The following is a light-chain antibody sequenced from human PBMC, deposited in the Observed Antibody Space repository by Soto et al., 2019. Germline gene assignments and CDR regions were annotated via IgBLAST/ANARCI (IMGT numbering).Light chain of an antibody. J-gene: IGKJ5*01. Sequence: EMGMTQSPASLSVGTRERPARSCMPSQSVSILLAWYQQKPGQAPRLLIHGATTRATGIPARLSASGYGTHLTLHTSSLAPEDFAVYHCQQRSNSPPITFGQGTRLEIK. CDR2: GAT. V-gene: IGKV3-11*01. CDR3: QQRSNSPPIT. CDR1: QSVSIL.